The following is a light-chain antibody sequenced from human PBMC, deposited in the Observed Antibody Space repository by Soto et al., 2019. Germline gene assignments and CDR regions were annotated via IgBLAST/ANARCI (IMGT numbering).Light chain of an antibody. Sequence: EIVMTQSPATLSVSPGERATLSCRASQSVSSYLAWYQQKPGQAPRLLIYGASTRATGIPARFSGSGSGTEFTLSIGSLQSEDFAVYYCQQYNNWPLFGQGTKVDIK. V-gene: IGKV3-15*01. CDR1: QSVSSY. J-gene: IGKJ1*01. CDR2: GAS. CDR3: QQYNNWPL.